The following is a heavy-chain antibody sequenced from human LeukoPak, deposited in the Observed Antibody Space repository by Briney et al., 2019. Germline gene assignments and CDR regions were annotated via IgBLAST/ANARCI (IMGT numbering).Heavy chain of an antibody. J-gene: IGHJ4*02. CDR3: AKAEGYDILTGLDY. CDR2: IGASGGST. D-gene: IGHD3-9*01. CDR1: GFTFSSYA. Sequence: PGGSLRLSCVASGFTFSSYAMSWVRQAPGKGLEWVSGIGASGGSTYYADSVKGRFTISRDNSKNTLYLQMNSLSTEDTAVYYCAKAEGYDILTGLDYWGQGTLVTVSS. V-gene: IGHV3-23*01.